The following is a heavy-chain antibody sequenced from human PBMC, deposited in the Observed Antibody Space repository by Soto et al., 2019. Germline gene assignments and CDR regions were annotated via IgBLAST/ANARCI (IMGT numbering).Heavy chain of an antibody. Sequence: GGSLRLSCAASGFAFSSHTMNWVRQAPGKGLEWISYITSTSSTKNYADSVKGRFTISRDNANNSLYLQMNSLRDEDTAVYYCARRITMVRGPYYYYAMDVWGQGTTVTVSS. CDR3: ARRITMVRGPYYYYAMDV. CDR2: ITSTSSTK. CDR1: GFAFSSHT. J-gene: IGHJ6*02. V-gene: IGHV3-48*02. D-gene: IGHD3-10*01.